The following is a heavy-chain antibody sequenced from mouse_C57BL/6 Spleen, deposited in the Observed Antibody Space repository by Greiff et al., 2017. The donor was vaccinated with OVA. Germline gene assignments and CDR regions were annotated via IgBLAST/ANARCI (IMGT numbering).Heavy chain of an antibody. CDR3: ARETGTRAMDY. CDR2: ISSGSSTI. J-gene: IGHJ4*01. V-gene: IGHV5-17*01. D-gene: IGHD4-1*01. Sequence: EVKLVESGGGLVKPGGSLKLSCAASGFTFSDYGMHWVRQAPEKGLEWVAYISSGSSTIYYADTVKGRFTISRDNAKNTLFLQMTSLRSEDTAMYYWARETGTRAMDYWGQGTSVTVAS. CDR1: GFTFSDYG.